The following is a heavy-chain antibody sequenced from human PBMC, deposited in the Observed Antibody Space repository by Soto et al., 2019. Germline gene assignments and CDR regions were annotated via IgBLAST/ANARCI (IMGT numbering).Heavy chain of an antibody. CDR3: ATEMGATQGPFDN. V-gene: IGHV3-23*01. CDR1: GFTFSSYG. J-gene: IGHJ4*02. D-gene: IGHD1-26*01. CDR2: LSNTGRRT. Sequence: EVKLLESGGGLVKPGGSLTLSCTGSGFTFSSYGINWVRQAPGKGLEWVSGLSNTGRRTSYADSVKGRFNISRDNSENTVYLQMNSLRVEDTAVYYCATEMGATQGPFDNWGQGTLVTVSS.